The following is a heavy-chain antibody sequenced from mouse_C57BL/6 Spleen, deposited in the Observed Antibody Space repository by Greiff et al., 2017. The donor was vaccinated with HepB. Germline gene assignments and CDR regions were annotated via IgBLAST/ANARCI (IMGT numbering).Heavy chain of an antibody. Sequence: QVHVKQPGAELVKPGASVKLSCKASGYTFTSYWMHWVKQRPGRGLEWIGRIDPNSGGTKYNEKLKSKATLTVDKPSSTAYMQLSSLTSEDSAVYYCAREKGFTTVVATDFDVWGTGTTVTVSS. V-gene: IGHV1-72*01. CDR3: AREKGFTTVVATDFDV. J-gene: IGHJ1*03. D-gene: IGHD1-1*01. CDR2: IDPNSGGT. CDR1: GYTFTSYW.